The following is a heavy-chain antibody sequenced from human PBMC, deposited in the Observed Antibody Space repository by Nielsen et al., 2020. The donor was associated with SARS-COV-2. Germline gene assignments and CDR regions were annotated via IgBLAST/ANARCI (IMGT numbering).Heavy chain of an antibody. Sequence: GGSLRLSCVASGFMLRNYWMNWVRQAPGKGLEWVSAISGSGGSTYYADSVKGRFTISRDNSKNTLYLQMNSLRAEDTAVYYCAKAGGSGWYYFDYWGQGTLVTVSS. J-gene: IGHJ4*02. CDR2: ISGSGGST. V-gene: IGHV3-23*01. CDR3: AKAGGSGWYYFDY. D-gene: IGHD6-19*01. CDR1: GFMLRNYW.